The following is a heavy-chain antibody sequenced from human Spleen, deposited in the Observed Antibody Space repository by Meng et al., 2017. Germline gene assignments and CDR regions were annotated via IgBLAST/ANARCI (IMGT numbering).Heavy chain of an antibody. CDR1: GFTFSSYA. D-gene: IGHD3-16*01. CDR2: IRASGGST. V-gene: IGHV3-23*01. CDR3: ARDQGEDYAVHYYGMDV. Sequence: GESLKISCAASGFTFSSYAMSWVRQAPGKGLEWLSAIRASGGSTYYADSVKGRFTISRDNSKNTLYLQMNSLRSEDTALYYCARDQGEDYAVHYYGMDVWGQGTMVTVSS. J-gene: IGHJ6*02.